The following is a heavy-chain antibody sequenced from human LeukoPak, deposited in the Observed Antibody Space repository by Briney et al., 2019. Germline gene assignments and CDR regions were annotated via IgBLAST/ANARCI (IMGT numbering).Heavy chain of an antibody. V-gene: IGHV3-30-3*01. CDR2: ISYDGSNK. CDR1: GFTFSSYA. D-gene: IGHD6-25*01. CDR3: ARRPVAAEYFQH. J-gene: IGHJ1*01. Sequence: QPGRSLRLSCAASGFTFSSYAMHWVRQAPGKGLEWVAVISYDGSNKYYADSVKGRFTISRDNSKNTLYLQMNSLTTEDTAMYFCARRPVAAEYFQHWGQGTLVTVSS.